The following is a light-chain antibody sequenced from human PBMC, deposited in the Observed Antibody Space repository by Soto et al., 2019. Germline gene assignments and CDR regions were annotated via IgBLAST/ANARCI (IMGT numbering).Light chain of an antibody. V-gene: IGKV4-1*01. Sequence: DIVMTQSPDSQAVSLGERATINCKSSQNVLYSSNNKNYLVWYQQKPGQPPKLLISWASTRQSGVPDRFSGSGSGTDFTLTISSLQAEDVAIYYCQQYYNTPYTFGQGTKLEMK. CDR1: QNVLYSSNNKNY. CDR2: WAS. CDR3: QQYYNTPYT. J-gene: IGKJ2*01.